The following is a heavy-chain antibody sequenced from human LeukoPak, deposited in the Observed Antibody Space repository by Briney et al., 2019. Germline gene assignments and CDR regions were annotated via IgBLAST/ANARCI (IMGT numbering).Heavy chain of an antibody. V-gene: IGHV4-39*01. CDR3: ASLVGATRFCWYFDL. CDR1: GGSISSSSYY. CDR2: IYYSGST. J-gene: IGHJ2*01. D-gene: IGHD1-26*01. Sequence: SETLSLTCTVSGGSISSSSYYWGWIRQPPGKGLEWIGSIYYSGSTYYNPSLKSRVTISVDTSKNQFSLKLSSVTAADTAVYYCASLVGATRFCWYFDLWGRGTLVTVSS.